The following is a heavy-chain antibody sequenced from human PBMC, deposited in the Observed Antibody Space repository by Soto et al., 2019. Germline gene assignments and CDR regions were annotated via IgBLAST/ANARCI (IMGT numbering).Heavy chain of an antibody. J-gene: IGHJ4*02. CDR3: ARAANYYDSSGYYAY. Sequence: SGGSLRLSCAASGFTFSSYGMHWVRQAPGKGLEWVAVIWYDGSNKYYADSVKGRFTISRDNSKNTLYLQMNSLRAEDTAVYYCARAANYYDSSGYYAYWGQGTLVTVSS. CDR1: GFTFSSYG. CDR2: IWYDGSNK. V-gene: IGHV3-33*01. D-gene: IGHD3-22*01.